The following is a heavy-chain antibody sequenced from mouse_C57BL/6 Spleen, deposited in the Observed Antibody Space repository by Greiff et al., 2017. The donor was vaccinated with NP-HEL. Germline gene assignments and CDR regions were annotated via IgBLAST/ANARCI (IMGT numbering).Heavy chain of an antibody. D-gene: IGHD1-1*01. CDR1: GFTFSDYG. V-gene: IGHV5-17*01. CDR3: ARRDGTLFAY. J-gene: IGHJ3*01. Sequence: EVKVEESGGGLVKPGGSLKLSCAASGFTFSDYGMHWVRQAPEKGLEWVAYISSGSSTIYYADTVKGRFTISRDNAKNTLFLQMTSLRSEDTAMYYCARRDGTLFAYWGQGTLVTVSA. CDR2: ISSGSSTI.